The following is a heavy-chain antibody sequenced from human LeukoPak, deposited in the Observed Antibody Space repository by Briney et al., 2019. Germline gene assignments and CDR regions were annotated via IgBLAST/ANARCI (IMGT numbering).Heavy chain of an antibody. CDR3: ARGHGDYLQVPFDY. J-gene: IGHJ4*02. CDR1: GGSISSGGYY. V-gene: IGHV4-31*03. CDR2: IYYSGST. D-gene: IGHD4-17*01. Sequence: SETLSLTCTVSGGSISSGGYYWSWIRQHPGKGLEWIGYIYYSGSTYYNPSLKSRVTISVDTSKNQFSLKLSSVTAADTAVYYCARGHGDYLQVPFDYWGQGTLVTVSS.